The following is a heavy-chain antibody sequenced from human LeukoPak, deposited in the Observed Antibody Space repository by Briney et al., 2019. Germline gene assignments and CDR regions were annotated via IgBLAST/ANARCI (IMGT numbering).Heavy chain of an antibody. D-gene: IGHD3-10*01. CDR2: IIPIFGTA. Sequence: PVASVKVSCTAPGGTFSSYAISWVRQAPGQGLEWMGGIIPIFGTANYAQKFQGRVTITTDESTSTAYMELSSLRSEDTAVYYCARAGKNDYYGSGSWGTGVYYYMDVWGKGTTVTVSS. V-gene: IGHV1-69*05. J-gene: IGHJ6*03. CDR3: ARAGKNDYYGSGSWGTGVYYYMDV. CDR1: GGTFSSYA.